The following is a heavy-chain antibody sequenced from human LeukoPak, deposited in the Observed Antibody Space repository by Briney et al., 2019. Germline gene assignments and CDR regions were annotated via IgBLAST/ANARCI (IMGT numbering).Heavy chain of an antibody. D-gene: IGHD3-9*01. CDR3: AKLPRYYDILTGYYLIDY. CDR2: IXXXAGRT. V-gene: IGHV3-23*01. Sequence: WXRXXXXXXXXXVXGIXXXAGRTYYADSGKGRFTISRDNSKNTVYMQMNRLRAEDTAVYYCAKLPRYYDILTGYYLIDYWGQGTLVTVSS. J-gene: IGHJ4*02.